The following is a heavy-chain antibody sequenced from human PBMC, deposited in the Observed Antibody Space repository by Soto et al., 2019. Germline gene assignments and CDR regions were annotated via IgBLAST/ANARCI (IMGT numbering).Heavy chain of an antibody. V-gene: IGHV2-5*02. Sequence: QITLKESGPTLVKPTQTLTLTCTFSGFSLTTRGGGVGWIRQPPGKALEGLALIYWDDDEGYSPTLKSRLTIAKDTPKNQVVLTMTHMDLMDTATYYCENRPRGYSDHFVYWGQGTLVTVSS. CDR3: ENRPRGYSDHFVY. J-gene: IGHJ4*02. D-gene: IGHD5-18*01. CDR1: GFSLTTRGGG. CDR2: IYWDDDE.